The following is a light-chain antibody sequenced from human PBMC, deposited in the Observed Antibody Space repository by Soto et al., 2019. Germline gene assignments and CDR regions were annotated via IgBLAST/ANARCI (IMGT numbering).Light chain of an antibody. CDR3: QQSHTTPPT. Sequence: DIQMTQSPSSLSASVGDRVIITCRASQSISSYLNWYQQKPGKPPKLLIYAASSLQSGVPSRFSGSGSGTDFTLTINSLQPEDFASYYCQQSHTTPPTFGQGTKVDIK. J-gene: IGKJ1*01. CDR2: AAS. V-gene: IGKV1-39*01. CDR1: QSISSY.